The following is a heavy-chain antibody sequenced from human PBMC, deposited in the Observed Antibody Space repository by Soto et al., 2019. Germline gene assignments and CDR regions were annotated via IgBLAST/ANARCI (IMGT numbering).Heavy chain of an antibody. CDR2: IIPIFGTT. V-gene: IGHV1-69*14. CDR1: GDIFSGYS. J-gene: IGHJ4*02. Sequence: QVQLVQSGAEVKKPGSSVKVSCKTSGDIFSGYSISWVRQAPGQGLEWMGGIIPIFGTTNYAQRSHSRVTITAGKSTSTVYMELYSLKSEDTAVYYCARDLGSGYDPGDYWGQGTLVTVSS. D-gene: IGHD5-12*01. CDR3: ARDLGSGYDPGDY.